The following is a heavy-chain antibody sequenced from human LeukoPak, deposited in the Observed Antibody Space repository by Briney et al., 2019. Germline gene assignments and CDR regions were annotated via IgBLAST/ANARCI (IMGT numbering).Heavy chain of an antibody. CDR2: IYPGDSDT. CDR1: GYSFTSYW. D-gene: IGHD5-18*01. J-gene: IGHJ4*02. CDR3: ARSARLMGYSYGFSDY. V-gene: IGHV5-51*01. Sequence: GESLKISCKGSGYSFTSYWIGWVRQMPGKGLEWMGIIYPGDSDTRYSPSFQGQVTISADKSISTAYLQWSSLKASDTAMYYCARSARLMGYSYGFSDYWGQGTLVTVSS.